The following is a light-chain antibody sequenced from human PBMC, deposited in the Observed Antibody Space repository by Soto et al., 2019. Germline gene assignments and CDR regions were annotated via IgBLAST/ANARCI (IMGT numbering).Light chain of an antibody. J-gene: IGKJ2*01. V-gene: IGKV3-20*01. Sequence: EIVLTQSPGTLSLSPGERATLSCRASRSVSSSFLAWYQQKPGQAPRLLIFASSSRATGIPDRFSGSGSGTDFTLTISRLEPEDFALYYCQQYGNSPPTFGQGTKLEIK. CDR1: RSVSSSF. CDR3: QQYGNSPPT. CDR2: ASS.